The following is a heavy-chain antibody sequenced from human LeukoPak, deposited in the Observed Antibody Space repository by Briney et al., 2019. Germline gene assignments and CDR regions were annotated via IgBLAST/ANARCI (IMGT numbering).Heavy chain of an antibody. Sequence: SETLSLTCTVSGGSISSSSYYWGWIRQPPGKGLEWIGSIYYSGSTYYNPSLKSRVTISVDTSKNQFSLKLSSVTAADTAVYYCASLYDFWSGYYHRSFDYWGQGTLVTVSS. D-gene: IGHD3-3*01. CDR1: GGSISSSSYY. CDR3: ASLYDFWSGYYHRSFDY. J-gene: IGHJ4*02. V-gene: IGHV4-39*01. CDR2: IYYSGST.